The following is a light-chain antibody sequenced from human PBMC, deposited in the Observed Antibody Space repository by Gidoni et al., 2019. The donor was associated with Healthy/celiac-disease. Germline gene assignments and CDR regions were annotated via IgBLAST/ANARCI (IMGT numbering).Light chain of an antibody. V-gene: IGKV1-5*03. CDR2: KAS. CDR1: KSISSW. CDR3: QQYNSYPLT. J-gene: IGKJ4*01. Sequence: DIQMTQSPSTLSASVGDRVTITCRASKSISSWLAWYQQKPGKAPKLLIYKASSLERGVPSRFSVSGSGTEFTLTISSLQPDDFATYYCQQYNSYPLTFGGGTKVEIK.